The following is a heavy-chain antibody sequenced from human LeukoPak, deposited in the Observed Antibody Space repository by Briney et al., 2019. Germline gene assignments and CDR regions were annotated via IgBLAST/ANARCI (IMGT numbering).Heavy chain of an antibody. CDR1: GYTFTGYY. J-gene: IGHJ5*02. CDR2: INPNSGGT. V-gene: IGHV1-2*02. Sequence: ASVKVSCKASGYTFTGYYMHWVRQAPGQGLEWMGWINPNSGGTNYAQKFQGRVTMTRDTSISTAYMELSRLRSDDTAVYYCARPRRIVGATTKYNWFDPWGQGTLVTVSS. CDR3: ARPRRIVGATTKYNWFDP. D-gene: IGHD1-26*01.